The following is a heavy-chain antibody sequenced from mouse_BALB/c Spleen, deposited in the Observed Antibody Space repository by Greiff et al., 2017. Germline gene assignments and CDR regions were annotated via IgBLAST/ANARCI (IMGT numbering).Heavy chain of an antibody. Sequence: VQVVESGPGLVAPSQSLSITCTVSGFSLTGYGVNWVRQPPGKGLEWLGMIWGDGSTDYNSALKSRLSISKDNSKSQVFLKMNSLQTDDTARYYCARENYYGSSYWFAYWGQGTLVTVSA. CDR3: ARENYYGSSYWFAY. J-gene: IGHJ3*01. D-gene: IGHD1-1*01. CDR2: IWGDGST. V-gene: IGHV2-6-7*01. CDR1: GFSLTGYG.